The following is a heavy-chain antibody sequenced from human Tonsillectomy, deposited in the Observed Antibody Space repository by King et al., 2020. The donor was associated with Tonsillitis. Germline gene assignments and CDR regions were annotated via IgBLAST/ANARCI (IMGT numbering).Heavy chain of an antibody. CDR1: EFIFSSYD. Sequence: VQLVESGGGVVQPGRSLRLSCAASEFIFSSYDMHWVRQAPGRGLDWVAVISYDGSNKYYADSVKGRFTISRDNSKNTLYLQMNSLRVEDTAVYYCARGVDFEMATIGGDYGMDVWGQGTTVTVSS. CDR3: ARGVDFEMATIGGDYGMDV. V-gene: IGHV3-33*05. D-gene: IGHD5-24*01. CDR2: ISYDGSNK. J-gene: IGHJ6*02.